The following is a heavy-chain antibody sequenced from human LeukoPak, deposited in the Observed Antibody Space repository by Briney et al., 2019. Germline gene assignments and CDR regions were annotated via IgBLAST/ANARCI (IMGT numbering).Heavy chain of an antibody. D-gene: IGHD6-25*01. CDR2: ISYDESNK. Sequence: GGSLRLSCAASGFSFSSYAMHWVRQAPGKGLEWVSFISYDESNKYYGDSVKGRFAISRDNSKNTLFLQMDSLRAEDMAVYYCARDRASGRTVARYYYGLDVWGQGTTVTVSS. CDR1: GFSFSSYA. CDR3: ARDRASGRTVARYYYGLDV. J-gene: IGHJ6*02. V-gene: IGHV3-30*09.